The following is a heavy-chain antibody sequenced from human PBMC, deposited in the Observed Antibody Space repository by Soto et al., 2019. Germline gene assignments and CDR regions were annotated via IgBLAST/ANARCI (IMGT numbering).Heavy chain of an antibody. V-gene: IGHV2-5*01. CDR3: AHRLSAAGHFDH. CDR2: IYGNDEQ. CDR1: GFSLDTRGVG. J-gene: IGHJ5*02. D-gene: IGHD6-13*01. Sequence: QITLKESGPTLVTPRQTLTLTCTFSGFSLDTRGVGVGWVRQPPGKALEWLALIYGNDEQRLNPSLQSRLTIAKDTPKSQVVLTMTNMDPVDTATYFCAHRLSAAGHFDHWGQGTLVSVSS.